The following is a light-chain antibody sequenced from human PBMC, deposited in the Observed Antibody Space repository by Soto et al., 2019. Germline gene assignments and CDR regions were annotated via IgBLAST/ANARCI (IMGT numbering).Light chain of an antibody. CDR2: GNN. Sequence: QSALTQPPSAYGTPGQMATISCSGSSSNIGSSYVYWYQQLPGTAPKVFIYGNNQRPSGVPDRFSASKSGASASLAISGLRSEDEADYYCAAWDDSLSGVVFGGGTRSPS. CDR3: AAWDDSLSGVV. J-gene: IGLJ2*01. V-gene: IGLV1-47*01. CDR1: SSNIGSSY.